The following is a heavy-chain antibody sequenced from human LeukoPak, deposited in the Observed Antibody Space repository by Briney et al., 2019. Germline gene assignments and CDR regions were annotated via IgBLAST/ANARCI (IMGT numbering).Heavy chain of an antibody. CDR3: ARDLFSYGANQDDF. CDR1: GLTFSSYW. Sequence: PGGSLRLSCAASGLTFSSYWMNWVRQAPGKGLEWVANINQDGSDKYYVDSVKGRFTISRDNAKRSLYLQMNSLRAEDTAVYYCARDLFSYGANQDDFWGQGTLVTVSS. CDR2: INQDGSDK. J-gene: IGHJ4*02. V-gene: IGHV3-7*01. D-gene: IGHD5-18*01.